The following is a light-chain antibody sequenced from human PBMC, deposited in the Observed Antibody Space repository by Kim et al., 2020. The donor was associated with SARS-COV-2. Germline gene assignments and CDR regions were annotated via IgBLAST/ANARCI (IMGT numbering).Light chain of an antibody. J-gene: IGLJ1*01. CDR1: SSDVGAYNY. V-gene: IGLV2-8*01. CDR2: EVY. CDR3: SSFGGRHYV. Sequence: PGQSVTISCTGTSSDVGAYNYVSWYQQHPGKVPRLMIHEVYRRPSGVPDRFSGSKSGNTASLTVSGLQAEDEAEYYCSSFGGRHYVFGTGTKVTVL.